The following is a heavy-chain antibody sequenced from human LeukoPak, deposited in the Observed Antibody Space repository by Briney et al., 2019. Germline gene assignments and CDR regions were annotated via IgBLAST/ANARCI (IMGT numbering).Heavy chain of an antibody. CDR2: IKTKAGGGTT. J-gene: IGHJ3*02. CDR3: TTNHLFDI. Sequence: GGSLRLSCAASGFTFSDAWMNWVRQAPGKGLEWVGRIKTKAGGGTTDYAAPVKGSFTISRDDSKNTMYLQMNSLRTEDTAVYYCTTNHLFDIWGLGTMVTVSS. CDR1: GFTFSDAW. V-gene: IGHV3-15*01.